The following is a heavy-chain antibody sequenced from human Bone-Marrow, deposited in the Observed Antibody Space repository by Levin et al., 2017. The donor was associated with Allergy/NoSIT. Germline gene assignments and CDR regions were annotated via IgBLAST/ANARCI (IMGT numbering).Heavy chain of an antibody. Sequence: GGSLRLSCAASGFTFRTHDMHWVRQGTGKGLEWVSTIGTAGDTYYPDSVRGRCTISRENAKNSLYLQMNGLSAGDTAVYYCARYNYEYNALDIWGQGTMVTVSS. CDR3: ARYNYEYNALDI. J-gene: IGHJ3*02. CDR2: IGTAGDT. CDR1: GFTFRTHD. V-gene: IGHV3-13*01. D-gene: IGHD5-18*01.